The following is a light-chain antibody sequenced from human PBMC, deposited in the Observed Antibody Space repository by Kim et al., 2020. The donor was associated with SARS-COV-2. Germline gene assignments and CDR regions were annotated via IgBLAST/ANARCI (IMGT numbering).Light chain of an antibody. V-gene: IGLV3-19*01. CDR3: NSRDSSGNHVV. J-gene: IGLJ2*01. CDR1: CLRSYY. Sequence: ALGQTVRITCQGDCLRSYYASWYQQKPGQAPVLVIYGKNNRPSGIPYRFSGSSSGNTASLTITGAQAEDEADYYCNSRDSSGNHVVFGGGTQLTVL. CDR2: GKN.